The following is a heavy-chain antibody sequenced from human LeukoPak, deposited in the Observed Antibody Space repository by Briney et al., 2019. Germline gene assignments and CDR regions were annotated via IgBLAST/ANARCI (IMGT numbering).Heavy chain of an antibody. V-gene: IGHV4-59*01. CDR1: GGSISSYY. J-gene: IGHJ4*02. CDR3: ARAGYGGNQIDY. CDR2: IYYSGST. D-gene: IGHD4-23*01. Sequence: SETLSLTRTVSGGSISSYYWSWIRQPPGKGLEWIGYIYYSGSTNYNPSLKSRVTISVDTSKNQFSLKLSSVTAADTAVYYCARAGYGGNQIDYWGQGTLVTVSS.